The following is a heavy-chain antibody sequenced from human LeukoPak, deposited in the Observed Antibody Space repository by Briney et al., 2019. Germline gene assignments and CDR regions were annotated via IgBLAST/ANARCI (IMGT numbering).Heavy chain of an antibody. D-gene: IGHD3-16*02. CDR2: IYYSGST. V-gene: IGHV4-31*03. CDR3: ATDLRLGELSLFLY. CDR1: GGSISSGGYY. J-gene: IGHJ4*02. Sequence: PSQTLSLTCTVSGGSISSGGYYWSWIRQHPGKGLEWIGYIYYSGSTYYNPSLKSRVTISVDTSKNQFSLKLSSVTAADTAVYYCATDLRLGELSLFLYWGQGTLVTVSS.